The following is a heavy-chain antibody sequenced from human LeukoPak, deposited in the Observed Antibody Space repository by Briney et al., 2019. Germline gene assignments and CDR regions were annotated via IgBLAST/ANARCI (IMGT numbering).Heavy chain of an antibody. CDR3: ASSHSATWYDD. Sequence: SETLSLTCTVFGDSISSNNRYWGWIRQPPGKGLEWIGSFYFGGSNYHSPSLRSRVIISLDTSKNQFSLALNFVTAADTAMYYCASSHSATWYDDWGQGALVTVS. CDR1: GDSISSNNRY. V-gene: IGHV4-39*07. J-gene: IGHJ4*02. CDR2: FYFGGSN. D-gene: IGHD6-13*01.